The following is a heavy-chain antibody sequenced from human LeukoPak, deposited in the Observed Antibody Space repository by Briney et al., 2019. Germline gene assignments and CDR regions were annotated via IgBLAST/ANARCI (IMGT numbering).Heavy chain of an antibody. J-gene: IGHJ4*02. V-gene: IGHV3-48*02. CDR3: ARGDYGDRDLDY. CDR1: GFTFSSYS. D-gene: IGHD4-17*01. Sequence: GGSLRLSCAASGFTFSSYSMNWVRQAPGKGLEWVSYISSRSSSIYYADSVKGRFTLSRDNAKNSLYLQMNSLRDEDTAVYYCARGDYGDRDLDYWGQGTLVTVST. CDR2: ISSRSSSI.